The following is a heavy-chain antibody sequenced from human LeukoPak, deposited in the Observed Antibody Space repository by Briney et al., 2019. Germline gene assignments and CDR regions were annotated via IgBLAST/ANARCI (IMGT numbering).Heavy chain of an antibody. V-gene: IGHV6-1*01. CDR1: GDSFSSNSAA. J-gene: IGHJ6*04. Sequence: SQTLSLTCAISGDSFSSNSAAWNWIRQSPSRGLEWLGRTYYRSKLYNDYAVSVKSRITINPDTSKNQFSLQLNSVTPEDTAVYYCARDRPHCSSTSCYGGYYYYGMDVWGKGTTVTVSS. CDR3: ARDRPHCSSTSCYGGYYYYGMDV. CDR2: TYYRSKLYN. D-gene: IGHD2-2*01.